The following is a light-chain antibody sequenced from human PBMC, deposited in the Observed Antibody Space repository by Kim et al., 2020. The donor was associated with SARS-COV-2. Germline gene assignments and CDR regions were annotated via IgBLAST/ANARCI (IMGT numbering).Light chain of an antibody. CDR1: RSVTSDY. V-gene: IGKV3-20*01. CDR3: QQYGGSPIT. CDR2: AAS. Sequence: PRERATLSCRASRSVTSDYLAWLQQKPGQTPRLLIYAASNRATGIPDRFSGSGSGTDFTLTISRLEPEDFAVYYCQQYGGSPITFGPGTKVDIK. J-gene: IGKJ3*01.